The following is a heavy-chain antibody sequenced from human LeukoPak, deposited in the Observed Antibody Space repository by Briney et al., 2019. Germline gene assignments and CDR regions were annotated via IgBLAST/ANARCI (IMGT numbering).Heavy chain of an antibody. CDR1: GFTPSNYN. CDR2: TSSGSSTI. V-gene: IGHV3-48*04. CDR3: AVNSGSYVTLNY. Sequence: GGSLRLSCAASGFTPSNYNMNWVRQAPGKGLEWVSYTSSGSSTIYYAESVKGRFTISRDNAKNSLYLQMNSLRADDTAVYYCAVNSGSYVTLNYWGQGTLVTVSS. D-gene: IGHD1-26*01. J-gene: IGHJ4*02.